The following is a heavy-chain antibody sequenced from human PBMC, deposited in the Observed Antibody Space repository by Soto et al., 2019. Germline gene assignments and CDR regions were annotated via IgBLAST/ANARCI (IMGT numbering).Heavy chain of an antibody. V-gene: IGHV4-59*01. D-gene: IGHD2-21*02. CDR1: GGSISSYY. J-gene: IGHJ4*02. CDR3: ARYGGNSGGYFDY. CDR2: IYYSGST. Sequence: PSETLSLTCTVSGGSISSYYWSWIRQPPGKGLEWIGYIYYSGSTNYNPSLKSRVTISVDTSKNQFSLKLSSVTAADTAVYYCARYGGNSGGYFDYWGQGTLVTVSS.